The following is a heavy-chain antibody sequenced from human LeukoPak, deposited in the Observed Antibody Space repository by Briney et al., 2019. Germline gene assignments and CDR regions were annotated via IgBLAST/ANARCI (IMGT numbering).Heavy chain of an antibody. Sequence: SETLSLTCTVSGDSISRYDWSWMRGPPGRGLEWIGYIYYRGSTNYNPSLKSRVNISVDPCKNQFSLKLSSVTAADTAVYYCARAYNWFDPWGRGTLVTVSS. CDR3: ARAYNWFDP. J-gene: IGHJ5*02. CDR1: GDSISRYD. CDR2: IYYRGST. V-gene: IGHV4-59*01.